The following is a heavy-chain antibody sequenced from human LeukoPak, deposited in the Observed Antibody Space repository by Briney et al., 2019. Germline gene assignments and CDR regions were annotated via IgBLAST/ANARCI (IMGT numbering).Heavy chain of an antibody. CDR1: GGSISSGGYY. D-gene: IGHD4-23*01. Sequence: SQTLSLTCTVSGGSISSGGYYWSWIRQHPGKGLEWIGYIYYSGSTYYNPSLKSRVTISVDTSKNQFSLKLSSVTAADTAVYYCARDRYTVVSWYFDLWGRGTLVTVLS. V-gene: IGHV4-31*03. J-gene: IGHJ2*01. CDR3: ARDRYTVVSWYFDL. CDR2: IYYSGST.